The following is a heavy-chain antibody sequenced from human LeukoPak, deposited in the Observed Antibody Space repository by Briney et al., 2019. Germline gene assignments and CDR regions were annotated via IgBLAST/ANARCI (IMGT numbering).Heavy chain of an antibody. Sequence: ASVKVSCKASGYTFTSYAMNWVRQAPGQGLEWMGWINTNTGNPTYAQGFTGRFVFSLDTSVSTAYLQISSLKAEDTAVYYCARDATSDDFWSGYRVSYYYYYYMDVWGKGTTVTVSS. CDR1: GYTFTSYA. J-gene: IGHJ6*03. CDR3: ARDATSDDFWSGYRVSYYYYYYMDV. D-gene: IGHD3-3*01. CDR2: INTNTGNP. V-gene: IGHV7-4-1*02.